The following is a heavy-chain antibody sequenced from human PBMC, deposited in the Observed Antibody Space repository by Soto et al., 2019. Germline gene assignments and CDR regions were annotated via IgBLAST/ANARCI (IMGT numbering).Heavy chain of an antibody. CDR3: ARDSGDYESSGYPPGY. D-gene: IGHD3-22*01. J-gene: IGHJ4*02. CDR2: ISYDGSNK. V-gene: IGHV3-30-3*01. CDR1: GFTFSSYA. Sequence: QVQLVESGGGVVQPGRSLRLSCAASGFTFSSYAMHWVRQAPGKGLEWVAVISYDGSNKYYADSVKGRFTISRDNSKNTLYLQMNSLRAEDTAVYYCARDSGDYESSGYPPGYWGQGTLVTVSS.